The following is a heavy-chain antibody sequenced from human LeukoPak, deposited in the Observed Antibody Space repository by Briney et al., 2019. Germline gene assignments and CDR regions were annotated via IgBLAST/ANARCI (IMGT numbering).Heavy chain of an antibody. J-gene: IGHJ6*01. CDR1: GGSFSGYS. CDR2: INHSGST. V-gene: IGHV4-34*01. CDR3: ARGRAPWSGKYLLIGMVA. Sequence: WETLSLTCAVYGGSFSGYSWSWIRQPPGKGLEWIGEINHSGSTNYNPSPQSRGPISADTSKHQISLKLSSTTGAATAVHYCARGRAPWSGKYLLIGMVAWG. D-gene: IGHD3-3*01.